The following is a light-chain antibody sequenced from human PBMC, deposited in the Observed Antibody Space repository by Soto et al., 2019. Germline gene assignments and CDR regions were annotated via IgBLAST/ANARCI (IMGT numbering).Light chain of an antibody. Sequence: SYELTQPPSVSVSPGQTARITCSGDALPKQYAYWYQQKPGQAPVLVIYKDSERPSGIPERFSGSSSGTTVTLTISGVQAEDEADYYCQSADSSGTDLLVFGGGTKLTVL. CDR3: QSADSSGTDLLV. V-gene: IGLV3-25*03. CDR1: ALPKQY. CDR2: KDS. J-gene: IGLJ2*01.